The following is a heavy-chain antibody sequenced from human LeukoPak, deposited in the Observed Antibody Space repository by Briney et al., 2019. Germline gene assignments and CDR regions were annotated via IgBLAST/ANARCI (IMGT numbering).Heavy chain of an antibody. Sequence: GGSLRLSCAASGFTFSSYSMNWVRQAPGKGLEWVSSISSSSSYIYYADSVKGRFTIPRDNAKNSLYLQMNSLRAEDTAVYYCARDGSGGRGSYYADYWGQGTLVTVSS. D-gene: IGHD1-26*01. CDR1: GFTFSSYS. V-gene: IGHV3-21*01. CDR3: ARDGSGGRGSYYADY. CDR2: ISSSSSYI. J-gene: IGHJ4*02.